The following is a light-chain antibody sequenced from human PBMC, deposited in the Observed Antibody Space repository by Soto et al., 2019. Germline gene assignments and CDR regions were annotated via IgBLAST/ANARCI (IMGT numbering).Light chain of an antibody. CDR2: EGS. J-gene: IGLJ2*01. CDR3: CSYTGGRTFHVV. CDR1: SSDVGNYNL. Sequence: QSVLTQPASVSGSPGQPITISCTGTSSDVGNYNLVSWYQQHPGKAPKLMIYEGSKRPSGVSNRFSGSQSGNAASLTISGLLAEDEADYYCCSYTGGRTFHVVFGGGTKLTVL. V-gene: IGLV2-23*03.